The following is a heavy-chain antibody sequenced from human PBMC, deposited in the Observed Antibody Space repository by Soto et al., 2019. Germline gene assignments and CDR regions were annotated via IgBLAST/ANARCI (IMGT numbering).Heavy chain of an antibody. D-gene: IGHD6-13*01. CDR3: ASHSIAAAGTQRYFDL. J-gene: IGHJ2*01. CDR1: GGSISSSNW. CDR2: IYHSGST. V-gene: IGHV4-4*02. Sequence: LSLTCAVSGGSISSSNWWSWVRQPPGKGLEWIGEIYHSGSTNYNPSLKSRVTISVDKSKNQFSLKLSSVTAADTAVYYCASHSIAAAGTQRYFDLWGRGTLVTVSS.